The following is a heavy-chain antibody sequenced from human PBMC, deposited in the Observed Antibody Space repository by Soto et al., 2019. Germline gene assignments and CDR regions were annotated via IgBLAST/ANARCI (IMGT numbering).Heavy chain of an antibody. CDR3: TRSRRSILMVYGFGGMDV. Sequence: GGSLRLFCAACGFNVGSHAMSWVRQAPGKGLEWVSSISGSGDGTYYGDSVKGRFTISRDSSSSTLYLQMDNLRGEDTAVYFCTRSRRSILMVYGFGGMDVWGQGTTVTVSS. J-gene: IGHJ6*02. D-gene: IGHD2-8*01. CDR1: GFNVGSHA. V-gene: IGHV3-23*01. CDR2: ISGSGDGT.